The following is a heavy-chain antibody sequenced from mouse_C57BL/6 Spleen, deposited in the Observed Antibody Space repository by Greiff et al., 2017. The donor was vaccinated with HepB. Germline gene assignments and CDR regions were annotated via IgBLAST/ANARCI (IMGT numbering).Heavy chain of an antibody. CDR3: ASSSAQAIDY. CDR2: IYPGDGDT. CDR1: GYAFSSSW. V-gene: IGHV1-82*01. J-gene: IGHJ2*01. D-gene: IGHD3-2*02. Sequence: QVQLQQSGPELVKPGASVKISCKASGYAFSSSWMNWVKQSPGKGLEWIGRIYPGDGDTNYNGKFKGKATMTADKSSSTAYMQLNSLTSEDSSVYLCASSSAQAIDYWGQGTTLTVSS.